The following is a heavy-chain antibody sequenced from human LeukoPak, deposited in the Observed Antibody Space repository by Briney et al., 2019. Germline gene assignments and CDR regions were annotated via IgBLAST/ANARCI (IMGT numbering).Heavy chain of an antibody. V-gene: IGHV4-34*01. Sequence: SETLSLTCAVYGGSFSGYSWSWIRQPPGKGLEWIGEINHSGSTTYNPSLKSRVTISVDTSKNQFSLKLSSVTAADTAVYYCARGRYDILTGFFDYWGQGTLVTVSS. CDR3: ARGRYDILTGFFDY. D-gene: IGHD3-9*01. J-gene: IGHJ4*02. CDR1: GGSFSGYS. CDR2: INHSGST.